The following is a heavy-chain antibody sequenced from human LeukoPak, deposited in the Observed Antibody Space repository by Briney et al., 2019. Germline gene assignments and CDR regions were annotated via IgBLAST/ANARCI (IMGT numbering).Heavy chain of an antibody. Sequence: PSQTLSLTCAVYGGSLSGYYWTWIRQPPGKGLEWIGEINHSGSTNYNPSLKSRVTISVDTSKNQFSLKLSSVTAADTAVYYCARVMIYGDYGDGGAKGFDYWGQGTLVTVSS. D-gene: IGHD4-17*01. V-gene: IGHV4-34*01. CDR1: GGSLSGYY. CDR2: INHSGST. J-gene: IGHJ4*02. CDR3: ARVMIYGDYGDGGAKGFDY.